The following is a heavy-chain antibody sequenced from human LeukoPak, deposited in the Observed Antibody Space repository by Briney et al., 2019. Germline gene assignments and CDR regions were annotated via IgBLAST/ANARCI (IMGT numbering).Heavy chain of an antibody. D-gene: IGHD1-20*01. V-gene: IGHV1-58*02. CDR2: IVVGSGNT. J-gene: IGHJ6*03. Sequence: SVTVSCTASGFTFTSSAMQWVRQARGPRLEWIGWIVVGSGNTNYAQKFQERVTITRDMSTSTAYMELSSLRSEDTAVYYCAADRRADLNNWDYPYYMDVWGKGTTVTVSS. CDR1: GFTFTSSA. CDR3: AADRRADLNNWDYPYYMDV.